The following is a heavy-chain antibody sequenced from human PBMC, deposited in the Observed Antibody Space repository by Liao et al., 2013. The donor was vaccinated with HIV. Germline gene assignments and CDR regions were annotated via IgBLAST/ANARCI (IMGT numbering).Heavy chain of an antibody. CDR3: ARDLSRVRGVRNYWYFDL. J-gene: IGHJ2*01. CDR1: GGSISNYY. Sequence: QLQLQESGPGLVKPSETLSLTCTVSGGSISNYYWSWIRQPAGKGLEWIGRIFSSGSTNYNPSLKSRVTMSVDTSKNQFSLKLSSVTAADTAVYYCARDLSRVRGVRNYWYFDLWGRGTLVTVSS. D-gene: IGHD3-10*01. CDR2: IFSSGST. V-gene: IGHV4-4*07.